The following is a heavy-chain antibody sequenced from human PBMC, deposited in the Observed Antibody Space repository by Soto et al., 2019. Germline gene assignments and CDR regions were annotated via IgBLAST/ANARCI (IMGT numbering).Heavy chain of an antibody. CDR1: GGSISSYY. V-gene: IGHV4-59*01. D-gene: IGHD2-8*01. J-gene: IGHJ4*02. Sequence: QVQLQESGPGRVKHSETLYLTCTVSGGSISSYYWSWIRQPPGKGLEWIGYIYYSGSTNYNPSLKSRVTISVDTSKTQFSLKLSSVTAADTAVYYCARRYAGNFDYWGQGTLVTVSS. CDR3: ARRYAGNFDY. CDR2: IYYSGST.